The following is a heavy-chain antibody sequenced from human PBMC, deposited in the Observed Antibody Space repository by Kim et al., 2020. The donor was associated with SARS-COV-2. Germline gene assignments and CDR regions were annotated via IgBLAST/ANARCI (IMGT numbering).Heavy chain of an antibody. Sequence: GGSLRLSCTTSGFIFSRYGMHWVRQAPGKGLEWATVISHDGSKTYYAYSVKGRFTISRDNSENTLYLQMNSLRLEDTAVYYCVKGDDTPGDHWGQGTLVT. J-gene: IGHJ4*02. V-gene: IGHV3-30*18. CDR3: VKGDDTPGDH. CDR1: GFIFSRYG. D-gene: IGHD3-9*01. CDR2: ISHDGSKT.